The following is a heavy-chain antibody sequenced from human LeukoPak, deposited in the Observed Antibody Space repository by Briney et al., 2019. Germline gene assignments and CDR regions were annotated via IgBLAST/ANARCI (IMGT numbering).Heavy chain of an antibody. V-gene: IGHV3-66*04. CDR1: TSSVGSNF. J-gene: IGHJ4*02. CDR3: ARHRITGRAFDY. D-gene: IGHD1-20*01. CDR2: IYTGGSV. Sequence: PGGSLRLSCAESTSSVGSNFMSWVRQAPGKGLEWLSVIYTGGSVYSADSVKGRFTISRDYSENTVYLQMNSLRAEDTAVYYCARHRITGRAFDYWGQGTLVTVSS.